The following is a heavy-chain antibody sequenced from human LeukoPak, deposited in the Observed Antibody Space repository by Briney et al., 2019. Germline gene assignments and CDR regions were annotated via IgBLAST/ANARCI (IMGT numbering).Heavy chain of an antibody. J-gene: IGHJ4*02. D-gene: IGHD3-3*01. CDR3: AREGVATADY. V-gene: IGHV3-74*01. Sequence: PGGSLRLSCAASGFTFSSYWMHRVRQAPGKGLVWVSYINSDGSSTTYADSVKGRFTISRDNARNTLYLQMSSLRADDTAVYYCAREGVATADYWGQGTLVTVSS. CDR2: INSDGSST. CDR1: GFTFSSYW.